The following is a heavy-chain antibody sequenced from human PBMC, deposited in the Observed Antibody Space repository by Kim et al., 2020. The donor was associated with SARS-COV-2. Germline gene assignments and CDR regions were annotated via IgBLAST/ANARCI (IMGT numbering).Heavy chain of an antibody. D-gene: IGHD3-9*01. J-gene: IGHJ6*02. Sequence: YTADSADDQFTIARDNAKSSLYLQMNSLRVEDTGVYYCARFEGFGMDVWGQGTTVTVSS. V-gene: IGHV3-21*01. CDR3: ARFEGFGMDV.